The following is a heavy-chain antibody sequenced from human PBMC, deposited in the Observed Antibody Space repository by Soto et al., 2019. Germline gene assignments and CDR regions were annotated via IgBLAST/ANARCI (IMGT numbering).Heavy chain of an antibody. V-gene: IGHV1-69*13. CDR3: ARGKTHYDTLTGDEPPDY. J-gene: IGHJ4*02. CDR1: GGTFSSYA. CDR2: IIPIFGTA. Sequence: SVKVSCKASGGTFSSYAIISVRQAPVQGLEWMGGIIPIFGTANYVHKFKGRVTITADESTSTAYMELRSLRSEDTAVYYCARGKTHYDTLTGDEPPDYWGQGTLVTVSS. D-gene: IGHD3-9*01.